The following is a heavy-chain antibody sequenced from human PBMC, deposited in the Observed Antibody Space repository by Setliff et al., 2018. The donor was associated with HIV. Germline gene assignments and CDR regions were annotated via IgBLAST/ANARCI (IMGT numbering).Heavy chain of an antibody. CDR1: GFTFSSYA. CDR3: AGESSIAVAEYFQH. Sequence: PGGSLRLSCAASGFTFSSYAMSWVRQAPGKGLEWVSAISGSGGSTYYADSVKGRFTISRDNSKNTLYLQMNSLRAEDAAVYYCAGESSIAVAEYFQHWGQGTLVTVSS. J-gene: IGHJ1*01. V-gene: IGHV3-23*01. CDR2: ISGSGGST. D-gene: IGHD6-19*01.